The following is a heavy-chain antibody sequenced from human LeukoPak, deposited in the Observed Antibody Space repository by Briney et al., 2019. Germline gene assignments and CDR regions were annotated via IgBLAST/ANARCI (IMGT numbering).Heavy chain of an antibody. J-gene: IGHJ6*02. V-gene: IGHV3-7*01. CDR3: ARDRWELLSNSYHYCGLDV. D-gene: IGHD2-15*01. CDR1: GFTFSNYW. CDR2: IKQDGSEK. Sequence: GGALRLSCAASGFTFSNYWMSWVRQAPGEGREWVANIKQDGSEKCYVDSVKGRFTISRDNAKNSLYLQMNSLRAEDTAVYYCARDRWELLSNSYHYCGLDVWGQGTTVTVSS.